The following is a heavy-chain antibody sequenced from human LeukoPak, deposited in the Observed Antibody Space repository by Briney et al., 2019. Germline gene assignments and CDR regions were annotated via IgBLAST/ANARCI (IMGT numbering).Heavy chain of an antibody. V-gene: IGHV4-34*01. CDR2: INHSGST. J-gene: IGHJ4*02. Sequence: PSETLSLTCAVYGVSFSGYYWSWIRQPPGKGLEWIGEINHSGSTNYNPSLKSRVTISVDTSKNQFSLKLSSVTAADTAVYYCARHLSWLADYWGQGTLVTVSS. CDR1: GVSFSGYY. CDR3: ARHLSWLADY. D-gene: IGHD6-19*01.